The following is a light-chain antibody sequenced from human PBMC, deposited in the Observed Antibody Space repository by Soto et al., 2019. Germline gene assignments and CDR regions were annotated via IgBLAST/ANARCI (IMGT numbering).Light chain of an antibody. J-gene: IGKJ2*01. V-gene: IGKV1-5*01. Sequence: DIPLTQSPSILSASGGDRVTITCRASQSIANRLAWYQQKPGKTPKLLIYGASTLESGVPSRFSGSGSGTEFTLTINSLQTDDFATYYCQQYNRSHTFGQGTKLEIK. CDR2: GAS. CDR1: QSIANR. CDR3: QQYNRSHT.